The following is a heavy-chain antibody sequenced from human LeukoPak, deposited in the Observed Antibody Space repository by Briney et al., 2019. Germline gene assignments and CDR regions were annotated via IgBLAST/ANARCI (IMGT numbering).Heavy chain of an antibody. Sequence: SETLSLTCTVSGGSISSSSYYWGWIRQPPGKGLEWIGSIYYSGSTYYNPSLKSRVTISVDTSKNQFSLKLSSVTAADTAVYYCARQHISQPRVVVVAATLIYLISWFDPWGQGTLVTVSS. J-gene: IGHJ5*02. CDR3: ARQHISQPRVVVVAATLIYLISWFDP. D-gene: IGHD2-15*01. CDR1: GGSISSSSYY. CDR2: IYYSGST. V-gene: IGHV4-39*01.